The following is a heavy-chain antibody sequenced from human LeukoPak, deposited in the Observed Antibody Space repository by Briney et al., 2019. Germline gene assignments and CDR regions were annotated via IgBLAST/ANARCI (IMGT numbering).Heavy chain of an antibody. D-gene: IGHD3-10*01. Sequence: GGSLRLSCAASGFTFSSYGMHWVRQAPGKGLEWVSSISSSSSYIYYADSVKGRFTISRDNAKNSLYLQMNSLRAEDTAVYYCASGSGSYRSYYYGMDVWGQGTTVTVSS. CDR2: ISSSSSYI. CDR3: ASGSGSYRSYYYGMDV. V-gene: IGHV3-21*01. J-gene: IGHJ6*02. CDR1: GFTFSSYG.